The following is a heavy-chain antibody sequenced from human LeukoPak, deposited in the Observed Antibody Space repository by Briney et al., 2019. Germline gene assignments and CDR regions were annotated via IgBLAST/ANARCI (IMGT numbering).Heavy chain of an antibody. J-gene: IGHJ4*02. CDR3: ARSQQLVRTFDY. CDR2: ISHSGT. V-gene: IGHV4-59*01. D-gene: IGHD6-13*01. CDR1: GDSISPYY. Sequence: PSETLSLTCTVSGDSISPYYWSWIRQPPGKGLEWIGYISHSGTNYNPSLKSRVTTSVDTSKNQFSLKLSSVTPADTAVYYCARSQQLVRTFDYWGQGTLVTVSS.